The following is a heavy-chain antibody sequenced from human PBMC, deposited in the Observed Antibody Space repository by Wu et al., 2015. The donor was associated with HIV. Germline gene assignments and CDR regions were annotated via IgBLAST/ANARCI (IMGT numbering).Heavy chain of an antibody. CDR1: GGTFSRYA. D-gene: IGHD3/OR15-3a*01. J-gene: IGHJ5*02. CDR3: ARERYYDFRPVGS. Sequence: QVQLVQSGAEVKKPGSSVKVSCKASGGTFSRYAISWVRQAPGQGLEWMGGIVPILGKTNYAQKFQGRVTITADGSTSIAYMELYSLRSDDTAVYYCARERYYDFRPVGSWGQGTLVTVSS. V-gene: IGHV1-69*12. CDR2: IVPILGKT.